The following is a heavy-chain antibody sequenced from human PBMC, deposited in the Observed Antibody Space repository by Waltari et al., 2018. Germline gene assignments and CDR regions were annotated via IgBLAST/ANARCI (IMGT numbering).Heavy chain of an antibody. J-gene: IGHJ6*02. CDR2: INAGNGNT. CDR3: ARDQAPDRYGDYYYYGMDV. V-gene: IGHV1-3*01. CDR1: GYTFTSYA. Sequence: QVQLVQSGAEVKKPGASVKVSCKASGYTFTSYAMHWVRQAPGQRLEWMGWINAGNGNTKYSQKFQGRVTITRDTSASTAYMELSSLRSEDTAVYYCARDQAPDRYGDYYYYGMDVWDQGP. D-gene: IGHD3-10*01.